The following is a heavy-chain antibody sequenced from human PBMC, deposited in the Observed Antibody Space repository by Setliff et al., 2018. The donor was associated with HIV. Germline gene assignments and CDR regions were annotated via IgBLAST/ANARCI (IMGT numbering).Heavy chain of an antibody. Sequence: PSETLSLTCAVYGGSFSGYSWTWIRQPPGKGLEWIGEIDQSGSTYYNPSLKSRIAISEDTSRNQFSLKLSSVTAADTAVYFCARHGVIWERLRPLLYFDSWGQGTLVTVSS. J-gene: IGHJ4*02. V-gene: IGHV4-34*01. D-gene: IGHD5-12*01. CDR1: GGSFSGYS. CDR2: IDQSGST. CDR3: ARHGVIWERLRPLLYFDS.